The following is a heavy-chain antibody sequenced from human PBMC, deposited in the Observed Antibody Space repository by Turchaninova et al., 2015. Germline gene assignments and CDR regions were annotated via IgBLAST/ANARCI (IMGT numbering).Heavy chain of an antibody. CDR1: GFTFGDYA. CDR3: TRVHRGRLVTMYYFDY. Sequence: GESGGGLVQPGRSLRLSCTASGFTFGDYAMSWVRQAPGKGLEWVGFIRSKAYGGTTEYAASVKGRFTISRDDSKSIAYLQMNSLKTEDTAGYYCTRVHRGRLVTMYYFDYWGQGTLVTVSS. CDR2: IRSKAYGGTT. D-gene: IGHD3-9*01. J-gene: IGHJ4*02. V-gene: IGHV3-49*04.